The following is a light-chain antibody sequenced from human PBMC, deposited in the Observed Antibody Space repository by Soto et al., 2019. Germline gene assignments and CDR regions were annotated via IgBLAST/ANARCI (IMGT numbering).Light chain of an antibody. CDR1: QSVSSY. CDR2: DAS. CDR3: QQRSNWPLT. Sequence: EIVLTQSPATLSLSPGERATLSCRASQSVSSYLAWYQQKPGQAPRLLIYDASNRATGIPARFSGSGSGTDFTLSSSSLDPEPFAVYYCQQRSNWPLTFVGGTKVEIK. J-gene: IGKJ4*01. V-gene: IGKV3-11*01.